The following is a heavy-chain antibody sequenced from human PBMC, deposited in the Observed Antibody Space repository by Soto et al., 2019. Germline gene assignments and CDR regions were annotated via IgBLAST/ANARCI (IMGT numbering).Heavy chain of an antibody. D-gene: IGHD4-17*01. CDR2: ISYDGSNK. CDR3: AGATVTTYYFDY. J-gene: IGHJ4*02. V-gene: IGHV3-30*03. Sequence: PGGSLRLSCAASGFTFSSYGMHWVRQAPGKGLEWVAVISYDGSNKYYADSVKGRFTISRDNSKNTLYLQMNSLRAEDTAVYYCAGATVTTYYFDYWGQGTLVTVSS. CDR1: GFTFSSYG.